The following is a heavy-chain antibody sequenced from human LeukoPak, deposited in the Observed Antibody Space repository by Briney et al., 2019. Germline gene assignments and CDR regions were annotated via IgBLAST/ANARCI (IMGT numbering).Heavy chain of an antibody. V-gene: IGHV3-9*03. CDR2: FSWNSGSI. Sequence: GRSLRLSCAASGFTFDDYAMHWVRQAPGKGLEWVSGFSWNSGSIGYADSVKGRFTISRDNAKISLYLQMNSLRAEDMALYYCAKGLKYYYDSSGYQIDAFDIWGQGTMVTVSS. D-gene: IGHD3-22*01. J-gene: IGHJ3*02. CDR3: AKGLKYYYDSSGYQIDAFDI. CDR1: GFTFDDYA.